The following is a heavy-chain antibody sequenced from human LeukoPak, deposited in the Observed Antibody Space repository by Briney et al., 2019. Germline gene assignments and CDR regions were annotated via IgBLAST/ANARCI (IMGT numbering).Heavy chain of an antibody. D-gene: IGHD3-22*01. CDR1: GGSFSGYY. Sequence: PSETLSLTCAVYGGSFSGYYWSWIRQPPGKGLEWIGYIYYSGSTNYNPSLKSRVTISVDTSKNQFSLKLSSVTAADTAVYYCARGPDYYDSSGYLYYFDYWGQGTLVTVSS. CDR2: IYYSGST. V-gene: IGHV4-59*01. CDR3: ARGPDYYDSSGYLYYFDY. J-gene: IGHJ4*02.